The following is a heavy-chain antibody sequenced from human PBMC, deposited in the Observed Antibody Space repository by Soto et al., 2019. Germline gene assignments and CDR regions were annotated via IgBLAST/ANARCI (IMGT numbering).Heavy chain of an antibody. D-gene: IGHD4-17*01. J-gene: IGHJ4*02. Sequence: GGSLRLSCAASGFTFSIYDMSWVRQAPGKGLEWVSVISSSGGSTYYADSVKGRFTISRDNSKNSLYLQMNSLRAEDTAVYYCARGLGVTTSDFDYWGQGTLVTVSS. CDR1: GFTFSIYD. CDR3: ARGLGVTTSDFDY. CDR2: ISSSGGST. V-gene: IGHV3-23*01.